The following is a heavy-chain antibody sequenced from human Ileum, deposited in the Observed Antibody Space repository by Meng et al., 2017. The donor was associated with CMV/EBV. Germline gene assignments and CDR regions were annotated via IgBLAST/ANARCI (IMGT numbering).Heavy chain of an antibody. V-gene: IGHV1-2*02. CDR2: TNPNSGGT. CDR1: GYTFSGYY. Sequence: ASVKVSCKASGYTFSGYYIHWVRQAPGQGLEWMGWTNPNSGGTHYAQKFQGRVTMTRDTSITTAYMELSRLTSDDTAVYYCAKDALPTYYYDTSGGDRHFDYWGQGTLVTVSS. J-gene: IGHJ4*02. CDR3: AKDALPTYYYDTSGGDRHFDY. D-gene: IGHD3-22*01.